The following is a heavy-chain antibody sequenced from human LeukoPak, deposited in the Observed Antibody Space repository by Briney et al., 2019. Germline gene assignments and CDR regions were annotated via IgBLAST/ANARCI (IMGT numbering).Heavy chain of an antibody. CDR2: IYHTGST. D-gene: IGHD3-10*01. Sequence: SETLSLTCTVSGGSISSDGYYWSWIRQPPGRGLEWIGYIYHTGSTYYNPSHRNRVTISIDRSENQFSLKLSSVTAADTAVYYCARVTSGSGGYNWFDPWGQGTLVTVSS. V-gene: IGHV4-30-2*01. J-gene: IGHJ5*02. CDR3: ARVTSGSGGYNWFDP. CDR1: GGSISSDGYY.